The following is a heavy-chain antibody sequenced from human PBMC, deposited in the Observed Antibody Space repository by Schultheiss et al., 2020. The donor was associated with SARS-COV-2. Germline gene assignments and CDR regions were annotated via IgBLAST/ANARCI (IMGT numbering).Heavy chain of an antibody. D-gene: IGHD3-22*01. V-gene: IGHV3-30*01. J-gene: IGHJ4*02. CDR2: ISNDGSNK. Sequence: GGSLRLSCAASGFTLSSYPMHWVRQAPGKGLEWVAVISNDGSNKYHADSVKGRFTISRDNSKNTLYLQMDSLRFEDTAVYYCARSSGYYYPPHWDYWGQGTLVTVSS. CDR3: ARSSGYYYPPHWDY. CDR1: GFTLSSYP.